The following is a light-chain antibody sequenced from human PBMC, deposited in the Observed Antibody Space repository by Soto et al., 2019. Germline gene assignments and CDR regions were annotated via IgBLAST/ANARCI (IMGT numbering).Light chain of an antibody. J-gene: IGKJ1*01. Sequence: SVLTQSQGTLSLSPGERATLSCRASQGLSSSQLAWYQQKPGQASRLLIHDACSGATGISNRFTGSGSGKDFTLTITTPEPEDFAVYYCQQYGSSPPTFGLGTKVDIK. CDR2: DAC. CDR3: QQYGSSPPT. CDR1: QGLSSSQ. V-gene: IGKV3-20*01.